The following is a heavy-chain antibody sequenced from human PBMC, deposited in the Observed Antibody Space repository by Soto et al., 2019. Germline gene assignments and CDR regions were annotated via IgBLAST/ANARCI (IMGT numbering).Heavy chain of an antibody. J-gene: IGHJ4*02. CDR3: EKLKGGATKFLAF. CDR2: IYYSGST. CDR1: GGSISSSSYY. V-gene: IGHV4-39*01. Sequence: PSETLSLTCTVSGGSISSSSYYWGWIRQPPGKGLEWIGSIYYSGSTYYNPSLKSRVTISVDTSKNQFSLKLSSVTAADPFFFHGEKLKGGATKFLAFWGQGTLVPVSP. D-gene: IGHD5-12*01.